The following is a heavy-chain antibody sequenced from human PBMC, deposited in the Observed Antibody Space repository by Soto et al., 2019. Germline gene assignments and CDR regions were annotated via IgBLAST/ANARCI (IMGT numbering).Heavy chain of an antibody. J-gene: IGHJ1*01. CDR2: ISAYNGNT. D-gene: IGHD3-16*02. V-gene: IGHV1-18*01. CDR1: GYTFTSYG. CDR3: ARGLHDYIWGSYRSGSEYFQH. Sequence: ASVKVCCKASGYTFTSYGMSWVRQAPGQGLEWMGWISAYNGNTNYAQKLQGRVTMTTDTSTSTAYMELRSLRSDDTAVYYCARGLHDYIWGSYRSGSEYFQHWGQGTLVTVSS.